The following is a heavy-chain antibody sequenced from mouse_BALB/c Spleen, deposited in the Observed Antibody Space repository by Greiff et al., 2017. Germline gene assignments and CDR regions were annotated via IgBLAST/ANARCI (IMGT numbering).Heavy chain of an antibody. CDR3: ARIHYYGYDAMDY. CDR1: GFSLTSYG. J-gene: IGHJ4*01. Sequence: QVQLKESGPSLVQPSQSLSITCTVSGFSLTSYGVHWVRQSPGKGLEWLGVIWRGGSTDYNAAFMSRLSITKDNSKSQVFFKMNSLQADDTAIYYCARIHYYGYDAMDYWGQGTSVTVSS. D-gene: IGHD1-2*01. CDR2: IWRGGST. V-gene: IGHV2-5-1*01.